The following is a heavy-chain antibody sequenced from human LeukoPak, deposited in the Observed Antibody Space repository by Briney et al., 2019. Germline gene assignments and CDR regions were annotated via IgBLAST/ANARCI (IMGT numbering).Heavy chain of an antibody. V-gene: IGHV4-59*08. Sequence: SETLSLICAVSGGTISSYYWSWTRQPPGKGLEWIGSIHYSGSTTYNPSLKSRVTISVDTSKNQFSLKLSSVTAADTAVYYCARRLGGTSTGFDYWGQGTLVTVSS. D-gene: IGHD2-2*01. J-gene: IGHJ4*02. CDR2: IHYSGST. CDR1: GGTISSYY. CDR3: ARRLGGTSTGFDY.